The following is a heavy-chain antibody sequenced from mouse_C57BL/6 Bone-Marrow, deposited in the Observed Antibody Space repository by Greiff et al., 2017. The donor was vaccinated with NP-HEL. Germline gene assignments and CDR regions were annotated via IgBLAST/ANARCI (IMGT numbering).Heavy chain of an antibody. V-gene: IGHV1-22*01. CDR3: ARLTGRFAY. Sequence: VQLKESGPELVKPGASVKMSCKASGYTFTDYNMHWVKQSHGKSLEWIGYINPKNGGTSYNQKFKGKATLTVNKSSSTAYMELRSLTSEDSAVYYCARLTGRFAYWGQGTLVTVSA. D-gene: IGHD4-1*01. CDR1: GYTFTDYN. CDR2: INPKNGGT. J-gene: IGHJ3*01.